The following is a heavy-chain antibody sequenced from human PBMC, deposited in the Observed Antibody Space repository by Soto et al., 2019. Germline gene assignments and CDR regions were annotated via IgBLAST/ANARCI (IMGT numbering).Heavy chain of an antibody. CDR1: GGSISSGGYY. V-gene: IGHV4-31*03. CDR3: ARDGAGSDFLDY. CDR2: IYYSVST. Sequence: SETLSLTSTVSGGSISSGGYYWRRIRQHPGKGLEWIGYIYYSVSTYYNPSLKSRVTISVDTSKDQFSLKLSSVTAADTAVYYCARDGAGSDFLDYWSRRT. D-gene: IGHD3-10*01. J-gene: IGHJ4*02.